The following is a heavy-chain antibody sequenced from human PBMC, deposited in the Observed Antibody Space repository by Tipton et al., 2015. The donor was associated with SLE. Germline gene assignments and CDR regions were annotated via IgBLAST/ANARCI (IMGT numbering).Heavy chain of an antibody. V-gene: IGHV4-39*01. J-gene: IGHJ4*02. D-gene: IGHD3-22*01. CDR3: ARLYYYDSSGLYFDY. CDR2: IYYSGST. Sequence: TLSLTCTVSGGSISSGSYYWSWIRQPAGKGLEWIGRIYYSGSTYYNPSLKSRVTISVDTSKNQFSLKLSSVTAADTAVYYCARLYYYDSSGLYFDYWGQGTLVTVSS. CDR1: GGSISSGSYY.